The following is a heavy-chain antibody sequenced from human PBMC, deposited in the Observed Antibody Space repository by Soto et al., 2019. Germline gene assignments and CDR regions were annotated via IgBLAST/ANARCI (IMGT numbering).Heavy chain of an antibody. V-gene: IGHV4-59*01. CDR1: GGSFSGYY. D-gene: IGHD3-3*01. Sequence: SETLSLTCAVYGGSFSGYYWSWIRQPPGKGLEWIGYIYYSGSTNYNPSLKSRVTISVDTSKNQFSLKLSSVTAADTAVYYCARALNDFWSGYMTYYYYYYMDVWGKGTTVTVSS. CDR3: ARALNDFWSGYMTYYYYYYMDV. CDR2: IYYSGST. J-gene: IGHJ6*03.